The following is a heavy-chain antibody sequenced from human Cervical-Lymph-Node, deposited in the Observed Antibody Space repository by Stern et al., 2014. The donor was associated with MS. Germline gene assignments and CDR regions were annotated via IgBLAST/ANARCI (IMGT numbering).Heavy chain of an antibody. V-gene: IGHV5-51*01. Sequence: EVQLVESGAELIRPGESLKISCMGSGYKFSIYWIAWVRQMPGTGLEWMGIIYPGDSETRYSPSFQGQVTMSADKSTGTAYLKWSSLNASDTAMYFCARQTTAWASDVWGQGTLVTVSS. J-gene: IGHJ4*02. D-gene: IGHD1-14*01. CDR2: IYPGDSET. CDR1: GYKFSIYW. CDR3: ARQTTAWASDV.